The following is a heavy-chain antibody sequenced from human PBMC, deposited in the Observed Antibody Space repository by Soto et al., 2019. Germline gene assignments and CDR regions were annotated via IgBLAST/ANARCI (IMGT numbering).Heavy chain of an antibody. V-gene: IGHV3-23*01. CDR1: GFTFSSYA. CDR3: AKLLLLGYCSSTSCYLGYDY. CDR2: ISGSGGST. Sequence: GGSLRLSCAASGFTFSSYAMSWVRQAPGKGLEWVSAISGSGGSTYYADSVQGRFTISRDNSKNTLYLKMNSLRAEDTAVYYCAKLLLLGYCSSTSCYLGYDYWGQGTLVTVSS. J-gene: IGHJ4*02. D-gene: IGHD2-2*01.